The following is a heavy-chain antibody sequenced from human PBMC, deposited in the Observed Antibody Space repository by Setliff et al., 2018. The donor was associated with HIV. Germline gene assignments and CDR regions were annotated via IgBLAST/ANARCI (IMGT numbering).Heavy chain of an antibody. CDR2: IYYSGST. D-gene: IGHD4-4*01. Sequence: SETLSLTCTVSGVSISSSSYYWGWIRQPPGKGLEWIGSIYYSGSTYYNPSLKSQVTISVDTSKNQFSLELSSVTAADTAVYYCARVSGPEGNYVAYNHYSMDVWGKGTTVNVSS. J-gene: IGHJ6*03. CDR1: GVSISSSSYY. V-gene: IGHV4-39*01. CDR3: ARVSGPEGNYVAYNHYSMDV.